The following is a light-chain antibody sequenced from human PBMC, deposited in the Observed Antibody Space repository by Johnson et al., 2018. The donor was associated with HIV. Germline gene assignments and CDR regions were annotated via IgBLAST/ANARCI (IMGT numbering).Light chain of an antibody. CDR2: DNN. CDR3: GTWDSSLSANV. J-gene: IGLJ1*01. Sequence: QSVLTQPPSVSAAPGQKVTISCSGSSSNIGNNYVSWYQQLPGTAPKLLIYDNNKRPSGIPDRFSGSKSGTSATLGITGLQTGDEADYYCGTWDSSLSANVFRTETKVT. CDR1: SSNIGNNY. V-gene: IGLV1-51*01.